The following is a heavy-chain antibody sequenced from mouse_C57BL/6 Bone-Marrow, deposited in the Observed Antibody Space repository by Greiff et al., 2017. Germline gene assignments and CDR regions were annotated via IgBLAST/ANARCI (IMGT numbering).Heavy chain of an antibody. Sequence: VQLKESGAELVRPGASVKLSCTASGFNIKDYYMHWVKPRPEQGLEWIGRIDPEDGDTEYAPKFQGKATMTADTSSNPAYLQLSSLTSEDTAVYYCTTPFTTVVATRAYWGQGTLVTVSA. CDR1: GFNIKDYY. CDR2: IDPEDGDT. V-gene: IGHV14-1*01. D-gene: IGHD1-1*01. J-gene: IGHJ3*01. CDR3: TTPFTTVVATRAY.